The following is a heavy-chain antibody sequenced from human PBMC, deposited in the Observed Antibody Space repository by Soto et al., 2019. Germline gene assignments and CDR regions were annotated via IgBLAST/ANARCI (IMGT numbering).Heavy chain of an antibody. CDR3: ARLRYGGNSRHYYDMDV. V-gene: IGHV1-69*06. J-gene: IGHJ6*02. CDR1: GGTFSSYA. CDR2: IIPIFGTA. Sequence: QVQLVQSGAEVKKPGSSVKVSCKASGGTFSSYAISWVRQAPGQGLEWMGGIIPIFGTANYAQKFQGRVTIIADKSTRTAYMEQSSLRSKDTAVYECARLRYGGNSRHYYDMDVWGQGTTVTVSS. D-gene: IGHD2-21*02.